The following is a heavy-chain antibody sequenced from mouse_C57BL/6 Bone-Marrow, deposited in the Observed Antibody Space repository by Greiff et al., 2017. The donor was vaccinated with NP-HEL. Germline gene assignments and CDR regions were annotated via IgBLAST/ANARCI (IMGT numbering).Heavy chain of an antibody. CDR3: ASYYDYDEDAMDY. V-gene: IGHV2-9-1*01. J-gene: IGHJ4*01. Sequence: VQLVESGPGLVAPSQSLSITCTVSGFSLTSYAISWVRQPPGKGLEWLGVIWTGGGTNYNSALKSRLSISKDNSKSQVFLKMNSLQTDDTARYYCASYYDYDEDAMDYWGQGTSVTVSS. CDR1: GFSLTSYA. CDR2: IWTGGGT. D-gene: IGHD2-4*01.